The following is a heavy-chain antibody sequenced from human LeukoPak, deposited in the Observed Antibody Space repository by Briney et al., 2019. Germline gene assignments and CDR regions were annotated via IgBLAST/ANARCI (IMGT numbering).Heavy chain of an antibody. CDR3: AKDKIVGDGRWDFDH. CDR2: IVGSSGST. CDR1: GFALSSYA. J-gene: IGHJ5*02. Sequence: GGSLRLSCAASGFALSSYAMTWVRQAPGKGLEWVSGIVGSSGSTYYADSVKGRFTISRDISKSTLYLQMNSLRVEDTAQYYCAKDKIVGDGRWDFDHWGRGTLVTVSS. D-gene: IGHD1-26*01. V-gene: IGHV3-23*01.